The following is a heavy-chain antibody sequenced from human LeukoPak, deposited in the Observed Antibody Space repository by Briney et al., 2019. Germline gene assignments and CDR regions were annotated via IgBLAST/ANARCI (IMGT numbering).Heavy chain of an antibody. V-gene: IGHV3-30*02. D-gene: IGHD3-10*01. Sequence: GGSLRLSCAASGFTFSSYGMHWVRQAPGKGLEWVAFIRCDGSNKYYADSVKGRFTISRDNSKNTLYLQMNSLRAEDTAVYYCAKDPGYYGSGSYFTCFDYWGQGPLVTVSS. CDR3: AKDPGYYGSGSYFTCFDY. J-gene: IGHJ4*02. CDR2: IRCDGSNK. CDR1: GFTFSSYG.